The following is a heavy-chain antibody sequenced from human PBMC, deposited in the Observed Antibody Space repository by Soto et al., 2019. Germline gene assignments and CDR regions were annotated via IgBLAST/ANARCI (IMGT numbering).Heavy chain of an antibody. CDR1: GGTFSSYA. D-gene: IGHD6-19*01. CDR3: ARDNSSDCSYYYGMDV. J-gene: IGHJ6*02. CDR2: IIPIFGTA. Sequence: QVQLVQSGAEVKKPGSSGMVSCKASGGTFSSYAISWVRQAPGQGREWMGGIIPIFGTANYAQKFQGRVTITADESTSTAYMEKSSLRSEDTAVYYCARDNSSDCSYYYGMDVWGQGTTVTVSS. V-gene: IGHV1-69*12.